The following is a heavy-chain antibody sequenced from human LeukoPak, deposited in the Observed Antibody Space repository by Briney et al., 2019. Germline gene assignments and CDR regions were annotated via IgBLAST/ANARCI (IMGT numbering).Heavy chain of an antibody. V-gene: IGHV4-34*01. Sequence: PSETLSLTCAVYGGSFSGYYWSWIRQPPGKGLEWIGEINHSGSTNYNPSLKSRVTISVDTSKNQFSLKLSSVTAADTAVYYCARELYCSGGSCYSGYYFDYWGQGTLVTVSS. D-gene: IGHD2-15*01. CDR2: INHSGST. CDR1: GGSFSGYY. CDR3: ARELYCSGGSCYSGYYFDY. J-gene: IGHJ4*02.